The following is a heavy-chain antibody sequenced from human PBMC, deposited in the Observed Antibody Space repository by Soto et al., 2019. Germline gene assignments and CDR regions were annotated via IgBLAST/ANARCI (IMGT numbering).Heavy chain of an antibody. CDR2: IIPIFGTA. V-gene: IGHV1-69*13. CDR3: ARRYYYDSSGYYPLDYYYGMDV. J-gene: IGHJ6*02. D-gene: IGHD3-22*01. Sequence: VASVKVSCKASGGTFSSYAISWVRQAPGQGLEWVGGIIPIFGTADYAQKFQGRVTITADESTSTAYMELSSLRSEDTAVYYCARRYYYDSSGYYPLDYYYGMDVWGQGTTVTVSS. CDR1: GGTFSSYA.